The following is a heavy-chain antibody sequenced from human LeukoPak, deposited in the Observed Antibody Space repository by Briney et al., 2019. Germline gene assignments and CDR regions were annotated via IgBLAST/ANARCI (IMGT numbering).Heavy chain of an antibody. CDR2: IYSGGST. CDR3: AKEPLQLSIAFDI. Sequence: PGGSLRLSCAASEFSVGSNYMTWVRQAPGKGLEWVSLIYSGGSTYYADSVKGRFTISRDNSKNTLYLQMNSLRAEDTAVYYCAKEPLQLSIAFDIWGQGTMVTVSS. CDR1: EFSVGSNY. J-gene: IGHJ3*02. V-gene: IGHV3-66*01. D-gene: IGHD4-11*01.